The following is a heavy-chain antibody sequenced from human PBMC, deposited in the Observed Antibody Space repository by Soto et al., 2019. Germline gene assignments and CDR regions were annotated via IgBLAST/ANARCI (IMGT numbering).Heavy chain of an antibody. D-gene: IGHD3-22*01. CDR1: GGTFSSYT. Sequence: QVQLVQSGAEVKKPGSSVKVSCKASGGTFSSYTISWVRQAPGQGLEWMGRIIPILGIANYAQKFQGRVTITADKSTSTAYMELSSLRSEDTAVYYCARAHYDSARPYYFDYWGQGTLVTVSS. CDR2: IIPILGIA. J-gene: IGHJ4*02. V-gene: IGHV1-69*02. CDR3: ARAHYDSARPYYFDY.